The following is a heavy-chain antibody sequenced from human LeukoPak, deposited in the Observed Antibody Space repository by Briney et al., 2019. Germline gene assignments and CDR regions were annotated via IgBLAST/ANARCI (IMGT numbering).Heavy chain of an antibody. CDR2: INPSDGVI. D-gene: IGHD3-10*01. V-gene: IGHV1-46*01. CDR1: GYTFTRYY. CDR3: ARRGSGSYVLDY. J-gene: IGHJ4*02. Sequence: GASVKVSCKASGYTFTRYYMHWVGQPPGQGLEWMGIINPSDGVIDYAQKFQDRVTMTRDTSTSTVYMELSSLRSEDTAVYYCARRGSGSYVLDYWGQGTLVTVSS.